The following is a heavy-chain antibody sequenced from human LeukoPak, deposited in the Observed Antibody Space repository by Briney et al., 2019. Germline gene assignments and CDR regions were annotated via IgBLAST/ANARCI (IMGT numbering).Heavy chain of an antibody. CDR1: GGTFSSYA. D-gene: IGHD1-7*01. J-gene: IGHJ6*02. Sequence: ASVKVSCKASGGTFSSYAISWVRQAPGQGLEWMGRIIPILGIANYAQKFQGRVTITADKSTSTAYMELNSLRSEDTAVYYCARNTGDWNYMGMDVWGQGTTVTVSS. CDR3: ARNTGDWNYMGMDV. CDR2: IIPILGIA. V-gene: IGHV1-69*04.